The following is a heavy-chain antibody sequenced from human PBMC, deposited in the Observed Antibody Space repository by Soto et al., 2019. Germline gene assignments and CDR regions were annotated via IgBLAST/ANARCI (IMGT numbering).Heavy chain of an antibody. V-gene: IGHV1-18*04. CDR2: ISAYNGNT. CDR3: ARGWIQQQLVGYDAFDV. Sequence: ASVKITCKDSGYTFTSYGISWVRQAPGQGLEWMGWISAYNGNTNYAQKLQGRVTMTTDTSTSTAYMELRSLRSDDTAVYYCARGWIQQQLVGYDAFDVWGHVTMVPVS. CDR1: GYTFTSYG. D-gene: IGHD5-18*01. J-gene: IGHJ3*01.